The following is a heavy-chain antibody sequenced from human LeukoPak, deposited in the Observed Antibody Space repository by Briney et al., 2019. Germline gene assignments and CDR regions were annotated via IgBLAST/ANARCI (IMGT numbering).Heavy chain of an antibody. J-gene: IGHJ6*02. CDR1: GGSISSYY. V-gene: IGHV4-59*08. Sequence: PSETLSLTCTVSGGSISSYYWSWIRQPPGKGLEWIGYIYYSGSTNYNPSLKSRVTISVDTSKNQFSLKLSSVTAADTAVYYCAREDSEKYYYYGMDVWGQGTTVTVSS. CDR3: AREDSEKYYYYGMDV. CDR2: IYYSGST. D-gene: IGHD3/OR15-3a*01.